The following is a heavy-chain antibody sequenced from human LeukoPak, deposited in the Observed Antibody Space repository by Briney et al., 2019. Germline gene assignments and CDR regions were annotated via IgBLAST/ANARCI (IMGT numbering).Heavy chain of an antibody. CDR2: IKQDGSEK. V-gene: IGHV3-7*03. J-gene: IGHJ4*02. D-gene: IGHD3-3*01. CDR3: ARSTAFTIFGVVIINYFDY. CDR1: GFTFSSYW. Sequence: GGSLRLSCAASGFTFSSYWMSWVRQAPGKGLEWVANIKQDGSEKYYVDSVKGRFTISRDNAKNSLYLQMNSLRAEDTAVYYCARSTAFTIFGVVIINYFDYWGQGTLVTVSS.